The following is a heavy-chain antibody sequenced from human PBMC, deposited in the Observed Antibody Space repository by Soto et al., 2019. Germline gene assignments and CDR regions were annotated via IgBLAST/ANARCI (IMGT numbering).Heavy chain of an antibody. J-gene: IGHJ4*02. D-gene: IGHD2-2*01. CDR3: ARSLPAAMTYYFDY. CDR1: EFTFSSYG. CDR2: IWYDGSNK. Sequence: XXSLRLTFAAAEFTFSSYGMHCVRQAPGKGLEWVAVIWYDGSNKYYADSVKGRFTISRDNSKNTLYLQMNSLRDEDTAVYYCARSLPAAMTYYFDYWGQGTLVTVSS. V-gene: IGHV3-33*01.